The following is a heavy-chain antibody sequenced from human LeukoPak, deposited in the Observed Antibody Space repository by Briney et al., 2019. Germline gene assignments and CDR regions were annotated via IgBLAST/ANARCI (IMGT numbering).Heavy chain of an antibody. J-gene: IGHJ4*02. CDR3: ARDRLRYFDWSQDY. CDR2: ISAYNGNT. Sequence: GASVKVSCKASGYTFTSYGISWVRQAPGQGLEWMGWISAYNGNTNYAQKLQGRVTMTTDTSTSTAYMELRSLRSDDTALYYCARDRLRYFDWSQDYWGQGTLVTVSS. CDR1: GYTFTSYG. D-gene: IGHD3-9*01. V-gene: IGHV1-18*01.